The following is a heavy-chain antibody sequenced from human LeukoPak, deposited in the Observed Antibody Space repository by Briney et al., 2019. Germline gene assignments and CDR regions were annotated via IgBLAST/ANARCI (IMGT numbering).Heavy chain of an antibody. CDR1: GFTFGDYA. CDR3: TRGLARS. Sequence: GGSLRLSCTASGFTFGDYAMNWVRQAPGKGLEWVGFIRSKGGTTEYAASVKGRFTISRDDSKSIAYLQMNSLKTEDTAMYYCTRGLARSWGQGTLVTVSS. CDR2: IRSKGGTT. J-gene: IGHJ5*02. V-gene: IGHV3-49*04.